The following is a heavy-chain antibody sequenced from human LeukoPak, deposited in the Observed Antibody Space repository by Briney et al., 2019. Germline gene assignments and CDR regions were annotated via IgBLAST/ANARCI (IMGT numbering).Heavy chain of an antibody. CDR1: GFTFSSSA. Sequence: GGSLRLSCAASGFTFSSSAMSWVRQAPGKGLEWVSSISGSGSGGSPYYADSVKGRFTISRDNSKNTLYLQMNSLRAEDTAVYYCAKSGYNRFDYWGQGTLVTVSS. J-gene: IGHJ4*02. V-gene: IGHV3-23*01. CDR2: ISGSGSGGSP. CDR3: AKSGYNRFDY. D-gene: IGHD5-24*01.